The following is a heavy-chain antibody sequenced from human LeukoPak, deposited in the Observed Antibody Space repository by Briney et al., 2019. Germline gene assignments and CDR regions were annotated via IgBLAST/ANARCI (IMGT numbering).Heavy chain of an antibody. CDR1: GGTFSSYA. Sequence: GASVKVSCKASGGTFSSYAISWVRQAPGQGLEWMGGIIPIFGTANYAQKFQGRVTITADKSTSTAYMELSSLRSEDTAVYYCAHLGEPPDYYYHGMDVWGKGTTVTVSS. V-gene: IGHV1-69*06. J-gene: IGHJ6*04. CDR3: AHLGEPPDYYYHGMDV. D-gene: IGHD1-14*01. CDR2: IIPIFGTA.